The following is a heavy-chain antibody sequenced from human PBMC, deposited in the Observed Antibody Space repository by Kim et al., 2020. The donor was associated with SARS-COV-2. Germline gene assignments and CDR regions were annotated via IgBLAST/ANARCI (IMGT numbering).Heavy chain of an antibody. J-gene: IGHJ5*02. D-gene: IGHD3-22*01. CDR3: SRGGSSGYTPGWFDP. CDR1: GFTFTTYW. V-gene: IGHV3-74*01. CDR2: INSDGSTT. Sequence: GGSLRLSCAASGFTFTTYWMHWVRQAPGKGLVWVARINSDGSTTSYADSVKGRFTISRDNAKNTLYLQMNSLRVEDTALYYCSRGGSSGYTPGWFDPRR.